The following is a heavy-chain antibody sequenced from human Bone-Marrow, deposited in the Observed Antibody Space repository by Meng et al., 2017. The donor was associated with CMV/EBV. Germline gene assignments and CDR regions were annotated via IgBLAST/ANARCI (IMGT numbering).Heavy chain of an antibody. Sequence: SETLSLTCAVYGGSFSGYYWSWIRQPPGKGLEWIGEINHSGSTNYNPSLKSRVTISVDTSKNQFSLKLSSVTAADTAVYYCARTGPASSYYYYGMDVWGQGTLVTFSS. D-gene: IGHD2-2*01. CDR1: GGSFSGYY. CDR3: ARTGPASSYYYYGMDV. J-gene: IGHJ6*02. V-gene: IGHV4-34*01. CDR2: INHSGST.